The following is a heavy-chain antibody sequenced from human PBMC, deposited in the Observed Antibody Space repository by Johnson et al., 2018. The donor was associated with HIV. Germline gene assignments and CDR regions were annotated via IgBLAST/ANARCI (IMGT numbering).Heavy chain of an antibody. V-gene: IGHV3-30*18. CDR2: ISFDGSNK. CDR3: AKDKFMFLENPVDAFDV. J-gene: IGHJ3*01. D-gene: IGHD3-3*01. Sequence: QVHLVESGGGVVQPGRSLRLSCAASGFTFRTYGMHWVRQAPGKGLEWVAVISFDGSNKYYADSVKGLFTISRDNSNNTLYLQMNSLRAEDTAVYYCAKDKFMFLENPVDAFDVWGQGTMVTFSS. CDR1: GFTFRTYG.